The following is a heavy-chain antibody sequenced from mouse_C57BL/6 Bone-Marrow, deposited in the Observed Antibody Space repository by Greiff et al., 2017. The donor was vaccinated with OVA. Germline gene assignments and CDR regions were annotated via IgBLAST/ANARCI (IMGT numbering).Heavy chain of an antibody. J-gene: IGHJ1*03. Sequence: EVQRVESVAELVRPGASVKLSCTASGFNIKNTYMHWVKQGPEQGLEWIGRIDPANGNTKYAPKFQGKATITADTSSNTAYLQLSSLTSEDTAIYYCAPLLLRYPSYWYFDVWGTGTTVTVSS. CDR2: IDPANGNT. CDR1: GFNIKNTY. CDR3: APLLLRYPSYWYFDV. D-gene: IGHD1-1*01. V-gene: IGHV14-3*01.